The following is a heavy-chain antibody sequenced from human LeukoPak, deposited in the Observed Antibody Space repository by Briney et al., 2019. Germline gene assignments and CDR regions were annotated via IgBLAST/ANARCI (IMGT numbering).Heavy chain of an antibody. CDR3: SGLRDGYQVSFDY. J-gene: IGHJ4*02. Sequence: GGSLRLSCAASGFTFSGSSIHWVRQASGQELEWVGRIRSKTNTYATAYAASVKGRFTISRDDSKNTAYLQMNGLKAEDTAVYYCSGLRDGYQVSFDYWGQGTLVTVSS. V-gene: IGHV3-73*01. CDR2: IRSKTNTYAT. D-gene: IGHD5-24*01. CDR1: GFTFSGSS.